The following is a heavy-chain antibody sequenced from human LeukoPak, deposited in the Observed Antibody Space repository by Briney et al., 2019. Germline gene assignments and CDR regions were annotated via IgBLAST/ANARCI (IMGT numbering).Heavy chain of an antibody. CDR2: ISASGGST. CDR3: AKVCDFWSGYCLDY. D-gene: IGHD3-3*01. CDR1: GFTFSSSA. V-gene: IGHV3-23*01. Sequence: GGSLRLSCAASGFTFSSSAMSWVRQVPGKGLEWVSGISASGGSTSYADSVKGRFTISRDNSKNTLYLQMNSLRAEDTAVYYCAKVCDFWSGYCLDYWGQGTLVTVSS. J-gene: IGHJ4*02.